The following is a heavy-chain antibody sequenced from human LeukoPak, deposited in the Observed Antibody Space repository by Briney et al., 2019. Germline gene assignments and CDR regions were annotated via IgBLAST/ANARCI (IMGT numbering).Heavy chain of an antibody. J-gene: IGHJ4*02. CDR3: ARWRGSTSERSDY. CDR1: GFTFSSYA. Sequence: GGSLRLSCAASGFTFSSYAMNWVRQAPGKGLEWVSAISGSGGSTYYADSVKGRFTISRDNSKNTLYLQMDSLRVEDTATYYCARWRGSTSERSDYWGQGTLVTVSS. CDR2: ISGSGGST. D-gene: IGHD2-2*01. V-gene: IGHV3-23*01.